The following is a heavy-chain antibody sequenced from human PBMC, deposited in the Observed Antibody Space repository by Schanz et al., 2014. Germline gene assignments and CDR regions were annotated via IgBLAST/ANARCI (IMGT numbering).Heavy chain of an antibody. CDR3: AKHVRSLTGNDY. Sequence: EVQLLESGGGLVQPGGSLRLSCVASGFTFFGSFAMSWVRQAPGKGPEWVSSLTGSGGGTYYADSVRGRFAISRDNSKNTLYLQVNSLRAEDTAVYYCAKHVRSLTGNDYWGQGTLVTVSS. D-gene: IGHD3-9*01. CDR2: LTGSGGGT. CDR1: GFTFFGSFA. V-gene: IGHV3-23*01. J-gene: IGHJ4*02.